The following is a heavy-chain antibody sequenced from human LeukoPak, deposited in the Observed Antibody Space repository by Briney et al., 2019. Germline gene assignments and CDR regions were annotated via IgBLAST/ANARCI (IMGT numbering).Heavy chain of an antibody. J-gene: IGHJ6*04. D-gene: IGHD3-10*01. Sequence: GASVKVSCKASGGTFSSYAISWVRQAPGQGLEWMGGIIPIFGTANYAQKFQGRVTITADESTSTAYMELSSLRSEDTAVYYYARDRPPSGYYYGMDVWGKGTTVTVSS. V-gene: IGHV1-69*01. CDR2: IIPIFGTA. CDR1: GGTFSSYA. CDR3: ARDRPPSGYYYGMDV.